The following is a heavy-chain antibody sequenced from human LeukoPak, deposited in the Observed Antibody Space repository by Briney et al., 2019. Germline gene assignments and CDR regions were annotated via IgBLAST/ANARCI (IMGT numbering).Heavy chain of an antibody. J-gene: IGHJ3*01. CDR2: LHPRRNS. Sequence: SQTLSLTCTVSGGSLSSGDYYWAWIRQTPGKGLEWIGSLHPRRNSYYNPSFQSRVTLSFDASNNQFSLRLASVTAADTALYYCAKHSRVIVGTTCAFDVWGPGTKVTVSS. V-gene: IGHV4-39*01. CDR3: AKHSRVIVGTTCAFDV. CDR1: GGSLSSGDYY. D-gene: IGHD2/OR15-2a*01.